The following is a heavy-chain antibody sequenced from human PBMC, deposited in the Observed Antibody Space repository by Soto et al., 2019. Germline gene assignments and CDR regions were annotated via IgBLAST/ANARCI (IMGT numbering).Heavy chain of an antibody. Sequence: GGSLRLSCAASGFTFSSYGMHWVRQAPGKGLEWVAVISYDGSNKYYADSVKGRFTISRDNSKNTLYLQMNSLRAEDTAVYYCAKLGTGVPHDYWGQGTLVTVSS. J-gene: IGHJ4*02. D-gene: IGHD1-1*01. CDR2: ISYDGSNK. V-gene: IGHV3-30*18. CDR3: AKLGTGVPHDY. CDR1: GFTFSSYG.